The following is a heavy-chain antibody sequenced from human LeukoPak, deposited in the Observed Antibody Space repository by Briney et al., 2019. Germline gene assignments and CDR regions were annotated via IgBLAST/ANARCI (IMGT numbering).Heavy chain of an antibody. V-gene: IGHV4-34*01. CDR1: GGSFSGYY. D-gene: IGHD5-18*01. Sequence: SETLSLTCAVYGGSFSGYYWSWIRQPPGKGLEWIGEINHSGSTNYNPSLKSRVTISVDTSRNQFSLKLSSVTAADTAVYYCARRTRGYSYGPYYYGMDVWGQGTTVTVSS. CDR3: ARRTRGYSYGPYYYGMDV. CDR2: INHSGST. J-gene: IGHJ6*02.